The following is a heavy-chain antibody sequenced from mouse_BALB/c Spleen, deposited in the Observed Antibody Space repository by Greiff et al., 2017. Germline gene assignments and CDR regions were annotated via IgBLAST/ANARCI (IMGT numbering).Heavy chain of an antibody. CDR3: ARGGFTTMDY. CDR1: GFTFSSFG. CDR2: ISSGSSTI. V-gene: IGHV5-17*02. Sequence: EVMLVESGGGLVQPGGSRKLSCAASGFTFSSFGMHWVRQAPEKGLEWVAYISSGSSTIYYADTVKGRFTISRDNPKNTLFLQMTSLRSEDTAMYYCARGGFTTMDYWGQGTSVTVSS. D-gene: IGHD2-12*01. J-gene: IGHJ4*01.